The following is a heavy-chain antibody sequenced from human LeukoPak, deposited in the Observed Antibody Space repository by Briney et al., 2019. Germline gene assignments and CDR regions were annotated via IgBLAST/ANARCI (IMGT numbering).Heavy chain of an antibody. CDR1: GGSFSSSSYY. Sequence: SETLSLTCTVSGGSFSSSSYYRGWIRQPPGKGLEWIGSIYYSGSTYYNPSLKSRVTISVDTSKNQFSLKLSSVTAADTAVYYCARDRYSYAPREDYYGMDVWGQGTTVTVSS. J-gene: IGHJ6*02. D-gene: IGHD5-18*01. CDR3: ARDRYSYAPREDYYGMDV. V-gene: IGHV4-39*07. CDR2: IYYSGST.